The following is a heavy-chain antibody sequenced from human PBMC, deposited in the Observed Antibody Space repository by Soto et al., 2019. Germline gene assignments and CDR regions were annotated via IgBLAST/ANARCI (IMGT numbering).Heavy chain of an antibody. CDR1: GGSISSGGYY. J-gene: IGHJ4*02. V-gene: IGHV4-31*03. Sequence: SETLSLTCTVSGGSISSGGYYWSWIRQHPGKGLEWIGYIYYSGSTYYNPSLKSRVTISVDTSKNQFSLKLSSVTAADTAVYYCARADYGSGSYFYYFDYWGQGTLVTVSS. CDR2: IYYSGST. D-gene: IGHD3-10*01. CDR3: ARADYGSGSYFYYFDY.